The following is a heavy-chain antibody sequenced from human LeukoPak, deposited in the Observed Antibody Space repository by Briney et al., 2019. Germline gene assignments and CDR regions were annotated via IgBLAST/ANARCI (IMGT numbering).Heavy chain of an antibody. Sequence: GASVKVSCKASGYTFTSYGISWVRQAPGQGLEWMGWISAYNGNTNYAQRLQGRVTMTTDTSTSTAYMELRSLRSDDTAVYYCARGGVVYAPHLFGDAFDIWGQGTMVTVSS. CDR1: GYTFTSYG. V-gene: IGHV1-18*01. D-gene: IGHD2-8*02. J-gene: IGHJ3*02. CDR3: ARGGVVYAPHLFGDAFDI. CDR2: ISAYNGNT.